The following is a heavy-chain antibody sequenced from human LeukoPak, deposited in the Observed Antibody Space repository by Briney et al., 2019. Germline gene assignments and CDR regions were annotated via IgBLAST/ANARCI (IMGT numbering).Heavy chain of an antibody. D-gene: IGHD2-2*01. Sequence: GGSLSLSCAASGFTFSSYEMNWVRQAPGKGLEWVSYISSSGSTIYYADSVKGRFTISRDNAKNSLYLQMNSLRAEDTAVYYCATQNQYCSSTSCYSDYFDYWGQGTLVTVSS. CDR3: ATQNQYCSSTSCYSDYFDY. CDR1: GFTFSSYE. J-gene: IGHJ4*02. V-gene: IGHV3-48*03. CDR2: ISSSGSTI.